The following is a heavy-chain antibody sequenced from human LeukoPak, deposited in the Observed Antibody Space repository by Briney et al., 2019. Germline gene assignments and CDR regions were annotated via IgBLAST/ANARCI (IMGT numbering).Heavy chain of an antibody. CDR1: GFTFRNYA. CDR3: ARRAGAYSHPYDY. D-gene: IGHD4/OR15-4a*01. CDR2: IYSDNT. Sequence: GGSLRLSCAASGFTFRNYAMNWVRQAPGKGLEWVSFIYSDNTHYSDSVKGRFTISRDNSKNTLYLQMNSLRAEDTAVYYCARRAGAYSHPYDYWGQGTLVTVSS. V-gene: IGHV3-53*01. J-gene: IGHJ4*02.